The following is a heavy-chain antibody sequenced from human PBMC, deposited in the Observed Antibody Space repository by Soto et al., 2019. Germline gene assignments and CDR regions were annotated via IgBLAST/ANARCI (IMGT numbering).Heavy chain of an antibody. CDR2: IWYDGSNK. D-gene: IGHD3-3*01. Sequence: RRVGPGRYKGLDWVAVIWYDGSNKYYADSVKGRFTISRDNSKNTLYLQMNSLRAEDTAVYYCAREPYYDFWSGYSSGAFDSSAHGTGVNVSS. J-gene: IGHJ3*02. CDR3: AREPYYDFWSGYSSGAFDS. V-gene: IGHV3-33*01.